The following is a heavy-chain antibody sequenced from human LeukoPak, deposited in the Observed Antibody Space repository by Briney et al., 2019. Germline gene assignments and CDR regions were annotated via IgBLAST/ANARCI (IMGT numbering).Heavy chain of an antibody. J-gene: IGHJ5*02. CDR2: INHSGST. D-gene: IGHD6-13*01. V-gene: IGHV4-34*01. CDR1: GGSFSGYY. Sequence: SETLSLTCAVYGGSFSGYYWSWIRQPPGKGLEWIGEINHSGSTNYNPSLKSRVTISVDTSKNQFSLKLSSVTAADTAVYYCARVLREIAAAGTRFDPWGQGTLVTVSS. CDR3: ARVLREIAAAGTRFDP.